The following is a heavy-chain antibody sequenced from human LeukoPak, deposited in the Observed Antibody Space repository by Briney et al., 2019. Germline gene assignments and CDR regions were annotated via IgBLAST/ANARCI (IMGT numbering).Heavy chain of an antibody. CDR1: GGSISGYY. V-gene: IGHV4-34*01. CDR2: INHSGST. CDR3: AREELGTVTTGGAFDF. D-gene: IGHD4-11*01. Sequence: SETLSLTCAVYGGSISGYYWSWIRQPPGKGLEWIGEINHSGSTNYNPSLKSRVTISVDTSKNQFSLKLSSVTAADTAVYYCAREELGTVTTGGAFDFWGQGTMVTVSS. J-gene: IGHJ3*01.